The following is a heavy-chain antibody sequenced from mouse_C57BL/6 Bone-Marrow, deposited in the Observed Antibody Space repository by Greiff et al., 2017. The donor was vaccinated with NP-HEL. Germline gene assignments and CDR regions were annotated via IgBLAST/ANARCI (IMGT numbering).Heavy chain of an antibody. V-gene: IGHV1-81*01. CDR1: GYTFTSYG. CDR3: AIYDGYPFAY. J-gene: IGHJ3*01. D-gene: IGHD2-3*01. Sequence: LQQSGAELARPGASVKLSCKASGYTFTSYGISWVKQRTGQGLEWIGEIYPRSGNTYYNEKFKGKATLTADKSSSTAYMELRSLTSEDSAVYFCAIYDGYPFAYWGQGTLVTVSA. CDR2: IYPRSGNT.